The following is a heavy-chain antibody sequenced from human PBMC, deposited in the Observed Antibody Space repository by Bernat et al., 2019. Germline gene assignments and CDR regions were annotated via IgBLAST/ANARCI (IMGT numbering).Heavy chain of an antibody. D-gene: IGHD5-18*01. CDR2: INHSGST. Sequence: QVQLQQWGAGLLKPSETLSLTCAVYGGSFSGYYWSWIRQPPGKGLEWIGEINHSGSTNYNPSLKRRVTISLDTSKNQFSLKLSSVTAADTAVYYCARGGYSYVGDYWGQGTLVTVSS. CDR1: GGSFSGYY. J-gene: IGHJ4*02. CDR3: ARGGYSYVGDY. V-gene: IGHV4-34*01.